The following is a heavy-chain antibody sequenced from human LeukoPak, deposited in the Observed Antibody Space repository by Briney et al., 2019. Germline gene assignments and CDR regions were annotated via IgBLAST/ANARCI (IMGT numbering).Heavy chain of an antibody. CDR2: ISSSSSTI. J-gene: IGHJ5*02. Sequence: PGGSLRLSCAASGFTFSSYSMNWVRQAPGKGLEWVSYISSSSSTIYYADSVKGRFTISRDNAKNSLYLQMNSLRAEDTAVYYCARDGMDGVPAAFKPHYNWFDPWGQGTLVTVSS. CDR3: ARDGMDGVPAAFKPHYNWFDP. D-gene: IGHD2-2*01. V-gene: IGHV3-48*01. CDR1: GFTFSSYS.